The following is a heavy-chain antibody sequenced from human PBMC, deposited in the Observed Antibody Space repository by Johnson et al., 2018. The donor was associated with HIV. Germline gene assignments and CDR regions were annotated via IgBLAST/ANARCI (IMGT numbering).Heavy chain of an antibody. CDR1: WFTVSSNY. Sequence: MQLVESGGGLIQPGGSLRLSCAASWFTVSSNYMSWVRQAPGKGLEWVSVIYSGGSTYYADSVKGRFTISRDNSKNTLYLQINSLRAEDTAVYYCARDFESAAGIWGQGTMVTVSS. D-gene: IGHD6-13*01. V-gene: IGHV3-53*01. CDR3: ARDFESAAGI. J-gene: IGHJ3*02. CDR2: IYSGGST.